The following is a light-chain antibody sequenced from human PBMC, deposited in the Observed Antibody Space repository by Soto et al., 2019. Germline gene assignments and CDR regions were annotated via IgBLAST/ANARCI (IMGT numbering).Light chain of an antibody. CDR2: DAS. CDR3: QQYNRYPYT. Sequence: DIQMTQSPSSLSPSVGDRVTITCRASRSISDWLAWYQQKPGKAPELLIFDASNLKSGVSSRFSGSGSGTEFTLTISRLQPDDVATYYCQQYNRYPYTFGQGTKVDIK. V-gene: IGKV1-5*01. J-gene: IGKJ2*01. CDR1: RSISDW.